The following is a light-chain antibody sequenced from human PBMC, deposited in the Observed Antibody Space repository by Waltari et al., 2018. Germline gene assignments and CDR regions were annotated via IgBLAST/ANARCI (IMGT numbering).Light chain of an antibody. CDR3: SSKRSSIIPVV. CDR1: HHGFWSFNP. V-gene: IGLV2-14*03. J-gene: IGLJ2*01. CDR2: DVT. Sequence: QFDPTQAASAFWSPGQPITLPFPGTHHGFWSFNPVSRYQQHPGNAPKLIIYDVTTRPSGVSYRFSGSKSGNTASLTISGLLAEDEADYYCSSKRSSIIPVVFGGGTKLTVL.